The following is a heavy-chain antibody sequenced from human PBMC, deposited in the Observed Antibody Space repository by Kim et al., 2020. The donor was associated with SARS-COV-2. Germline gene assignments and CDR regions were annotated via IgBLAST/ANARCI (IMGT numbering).Heavy chain of an antibody. D-gene: IGHD3-10*01. CDR3: ARDKDYGSGSRSIGAFDI. V-gene: IGHV3-7*03. Sequence: GGSLRLSCAASRFTFSNYWMSWVRQAPGKGLEWVANIKQDGSEKYYVDSVKGRFTISRDNAKNSLYLQMSSLRVEDTAVYYCARDKDYGSGSRSIGAFDIWGQGTMVTVSS. CDR1: RFTFSNYW. CDR2: IKQDGSEK. J-gene: IGHJ3*02.